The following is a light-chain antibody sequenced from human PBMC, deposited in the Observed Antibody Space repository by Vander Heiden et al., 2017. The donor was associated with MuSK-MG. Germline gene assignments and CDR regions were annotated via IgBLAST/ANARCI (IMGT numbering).Light chain of an antibody. CDR3: QESYSTSYT. V-gene: IGKV1-39*01. CDR1: QSISSY. CDR2: AAS. Sequence: DIQMTQSPSSLSASVGDRVTITCRASQSISSYLNWYQQKPGKAPKLLIYAASSFQSGVPSRFSRSRSGTDFTLTIRRLQPEDFATYYCQESYSTSYTSGQGTKLEIK. J-gene: IGKJ2*01.